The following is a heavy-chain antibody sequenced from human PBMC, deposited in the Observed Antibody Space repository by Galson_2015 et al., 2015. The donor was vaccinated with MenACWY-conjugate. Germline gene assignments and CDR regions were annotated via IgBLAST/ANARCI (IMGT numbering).Heavy chain of an antibody. CDR2: IYYSGST. V-gene: IGHV4-59*08. J-gene: IGHJ4*02. CDR1: GGSISSYY. Sequence: LTCTVSGGSISSYYWSWIRQSPGKGLEWIGYIYYSGSTNYNPSLKSRVTISVDTSKNQFSLNLSSVTAADTAVYYCARHLWSYNTNWYYYYFDYWGQGTLVTVSS. D-gene: IGHD6-13*01. CDR3: ARHLWSYNTNWYYYYFDY.